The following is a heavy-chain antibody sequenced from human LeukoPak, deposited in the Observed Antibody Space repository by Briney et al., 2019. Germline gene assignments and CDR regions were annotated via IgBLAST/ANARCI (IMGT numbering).Heavy chain of an antibody. J-gene: IGHJ6*02. D-gene: IGHD1-26*01. V-gene: IGHV4-30-4*01. Sequence: PSQTLSLTCTVSGGSISSGDYYWSWIRQPPGKGLEWIGYIYYSGSTYYNPSLKRRVTISVDTSKNQFSLKLSSVTAADTAVYYCARDLLYYGMDVWGQGTTVTVSS. CDR2: IYYSGST. CDR1: GGSISSGDYY. CDR3: ARDLLYYGMDV.